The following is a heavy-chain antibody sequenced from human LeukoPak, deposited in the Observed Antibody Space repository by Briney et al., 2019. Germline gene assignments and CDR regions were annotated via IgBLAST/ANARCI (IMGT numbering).Heavy chain of an antibody. J-gene: IGHJ5*02. Sequence: ASVTVSCKTSGYTFTKYLIHWVRQAPGQGLEWMGWVHPNSGNTAYAQKFQGRVTMTRDTSISTAYMELSGLRSDDTAVYFCARGPRNDPWGQGTLVTVSS. CDR2: VHPNSGNT. D-gene: IGHD1-14*01. V-gene: IGHV1-8*01. CDR1: GYTFTKYL. CDR3: ARGPRNDP.